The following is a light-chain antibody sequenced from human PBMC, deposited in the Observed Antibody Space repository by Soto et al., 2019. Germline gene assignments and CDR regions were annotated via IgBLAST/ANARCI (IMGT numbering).Light chain of an antibody. CDR2: EGS. Sequence: QSALTQPASVSGSPGQSITISCTGTSSDVGSSNLVSWYQQHPGKAPKLMIYEGSKRPSGVSNRFSGSKSGNTASLTVSGLQAEDEADYYRCSYAGSSTFVFGTGTKVTVL. J-gene: IGLJ1*01. V-gene: IGLV2-23*01. CDR1: SSDVGSSNL. CDR3: CSYAGSSTFV.